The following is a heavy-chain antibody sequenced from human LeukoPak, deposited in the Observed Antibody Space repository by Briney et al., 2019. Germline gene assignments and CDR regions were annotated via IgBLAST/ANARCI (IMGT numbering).Heavy chain of an antibody. Sequence: GASVKVSCKASGGTFISYAISWVRQAPGQGLEWMGGIIPIFGTANYAQKFQGRVTITADESTSTAYMELSSLRSEDTAVYYCARAPEYYYGSGSYYKGPFDYWGQGTLVTVSP. CDR1: GGTFISYA. V-gene: IGHV1-69*13. CDR2: IIPIFGTA. D-gene: IGHD3-10*01. CDR3: ARAPEYYYGSGSYYKGPFDY. J-gene: IGHJ4*02.